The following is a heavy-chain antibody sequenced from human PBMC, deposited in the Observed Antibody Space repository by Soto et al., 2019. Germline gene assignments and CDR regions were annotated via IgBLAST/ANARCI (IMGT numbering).Heavy chain of an antibody. CDR3: STSCYYFDY. CDR2: INAGNGNT. CDR1: GYTFTSYA. J-gene: IGHJ4*02. Sequence: GASVKVSCKASGYTFTSYAMHWVRQAPGQRLEWMGWINAGNGNTKYSQKFQGRVTITRDTSASTAYMELSSLRSEATAGYCSSTSCYYFDYWGQGTLVTVSS. D-gene: IGHD2-2*01. V-gene: IGHV1-3*01.